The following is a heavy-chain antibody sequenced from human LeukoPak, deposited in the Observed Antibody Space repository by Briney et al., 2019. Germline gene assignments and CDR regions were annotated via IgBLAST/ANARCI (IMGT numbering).Heavy chain of an antibody. CDR3: ARGVVAAPQTFDY. CDR1: GGSFSGYY. J-gene: IGHJ4*02. CDR2: INHSGST. Sequence: SETLSLTCGVYGGSFSGYYWNWIRQPPGKGLECIGEINHSGSTNYNPSLKSRVTISVDTSKNQFSLKLSSVTAADTAVYYCARGVVAAPQTFDYWGQGTLVTVSS. D-gene: IGHD2-15*01. V-gene: IGHV4-34*01.